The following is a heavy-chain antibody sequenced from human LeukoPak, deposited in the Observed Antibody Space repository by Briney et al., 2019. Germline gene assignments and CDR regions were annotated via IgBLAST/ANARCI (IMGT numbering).Heavy chain of an antibody. D-gene: IGHD6-13*01. CDR3: ARDRWDSSWLYYFDY. CDR1: GFTFSSYS. V-gene: IGHV3-21*01. Sequence: GGSLRLSCVASGFTFSSYSMNWVRQAPGKGLEWVSSISSSSSYIYYADSVKGRFTISRDNAKNSLYLRMNSLRAEDTAVYYCARDRWDSSWLYYFDYWGQGTLVTVSS. CDR2: ISSSSSYI. J-gene: IGHJ4*02.